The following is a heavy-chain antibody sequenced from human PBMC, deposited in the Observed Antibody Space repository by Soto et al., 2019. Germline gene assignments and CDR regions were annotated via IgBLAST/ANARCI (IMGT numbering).Heavy chain of an antibody. CDR2: INTDGSIT. J-gene: IGHJ4*01. D-gene: IGHD6-13*01. CDR3: AAAFLAAEIDF. CDR1: GFTFSSNW. Sequence: PGGSLRLSCAASGFTFSSNWMHWVRRIPGRGLVWVSRINTDGSITDYVDSVKGRFTVSRDNSKSILYLQMNSLRAEDTALYYCAAAFLAAEIDFWGHGTLVTVSS. V-gene: IGHV3-74*01.